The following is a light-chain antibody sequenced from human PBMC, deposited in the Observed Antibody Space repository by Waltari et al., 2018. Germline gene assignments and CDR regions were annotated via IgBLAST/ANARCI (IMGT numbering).Light chain of an antibody. CDR2: AAS. V-gene: IGKV1-39*01. CDR3: QQSYSPLT. CDR1: QSISTY. J-gene: IGKJ4*01. Sequence: DFQMTQSPSSLSASVGDRVTIPCRASQSISTYLNWYQQKPGKAPNLLIYAASSLQSGAPSRFSGSGSGTDFTLTISSLQPEDFATYYCQQSYSPLTFGGGTKVEIK.